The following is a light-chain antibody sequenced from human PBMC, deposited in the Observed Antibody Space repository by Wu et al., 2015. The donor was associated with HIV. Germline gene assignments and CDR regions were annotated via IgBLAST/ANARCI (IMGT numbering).Light chain of an antibody. Sequence: EIVMTQSPATVSVSPGERATLSCRASQSVSSNLAWYQQRPGQAPRLLIFGASTRATGIPARFSGTGSGTEFTLTITSLQSEDVAVYYCQHYSNLPLTFGGGTKVEI. J-gene: IGKJ4*01. V-gene: IGKV3-15*01. CDR3: QHYSNLPLT. CDR2: GAS. CDR1: QSVSSN.